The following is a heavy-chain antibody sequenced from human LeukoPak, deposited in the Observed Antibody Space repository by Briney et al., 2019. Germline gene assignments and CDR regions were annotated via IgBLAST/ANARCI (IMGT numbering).Heavy chain of an antibody. CDR1: GFTFGGYY. D-gene: IGHD7-27*01. Sequence: GGSLRLSCAASGFTFGGYYMHWVRQAPGKGLGWVSTINGDGEYTVYANSVKGRFTISRDNSKNTLNLQMSSLRAEDTALYYCAKRGDEGYMDVWGGGTTVIVSS. V-gene: IGHV3-23*01. J-gene: IGHJ6*03. CDR3: AKRGDEGYMDV. CDR2: INGDGEYT.